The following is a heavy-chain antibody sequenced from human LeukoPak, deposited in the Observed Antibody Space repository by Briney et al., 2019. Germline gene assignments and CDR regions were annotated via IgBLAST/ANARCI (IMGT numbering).Heavy chain of an antibody. D-gene: IGHD5-24*01. V-gene: IGHV1-69*05. Sequence: ASVKVSCKASGGTFSSYAISWVRQAPGHGLEWMGGIIPIFGTANYAQKFQGRVTITTDESTSTAYMELSSLRSEDTAVYYCARTHNKDNWFDPWGQGTLVTVSS. CDR1: GGTFSSYA. J-gene: IGHJ5*02. CDR3: ARTHNKDNWFDP. CDR2: IIPIFGTA.